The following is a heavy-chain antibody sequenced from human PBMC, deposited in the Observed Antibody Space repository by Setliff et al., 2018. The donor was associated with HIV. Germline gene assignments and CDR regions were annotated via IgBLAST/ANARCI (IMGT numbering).Heavy chain of an antibody. D-gene: IGHD6-6*01. Sequence: ASVKVSCKASGYSFTTHDINWVRQSPGQGLEWMGWISGYNGNTNYAQKFQGRVTMTTDTSTRTAYMELRSLRSDDTAVYYCARDSRSSIAPYNFDYWGQGTVVTVSS. CDR2: ISGYNGNT. CDR1: GYSFTTHD. V-gene: IGHV1-18*01. CDR3: ARDSRSSIAPYNFDY. J-gene: IGHJ4*02.